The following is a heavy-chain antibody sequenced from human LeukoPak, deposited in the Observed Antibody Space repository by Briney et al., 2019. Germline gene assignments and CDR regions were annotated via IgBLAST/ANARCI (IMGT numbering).Heavy chain of an antibody. CDR1: GGSFSGYY. CDR3: ARGRWYNDY. CDR2: IYTSGST. D-gene: IGHD6-13*01. Sequence: SETLSLTCAVYGGSFSGYYWSWIRQPAGKGLEWIGRIYTSGSTSYNPSLKSRVTMSVDTSKNQFSLKLSSVTAADTAVYYCARGRWYNDYWGQGTLVTVSS. J-gene: IGHJ4*02. V-gene: IGHV4-59*10.